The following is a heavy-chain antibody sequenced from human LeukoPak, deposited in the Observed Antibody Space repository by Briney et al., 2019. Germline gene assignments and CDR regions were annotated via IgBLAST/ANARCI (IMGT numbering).Heavy chain of an antibody. V-gene: IGHV3-73*01. D-gene: IGHD2-15*01. CDR1: GFTFSGSA. Sequence: GGSLRLSCSASGFTFSGSAMHWVRQASGKGLEWVGRIRSKANSYATAYAASVKGRFTISRDDSKNTAYLQMNSLKTEDTAVYYCARRCSGGSCYVGFDYWGQGTLVTVSS. CDR3: ARRCSGGSCYVGFDY. J-gene: IGHJ4*02. CDR2: IRSKANSYAT.